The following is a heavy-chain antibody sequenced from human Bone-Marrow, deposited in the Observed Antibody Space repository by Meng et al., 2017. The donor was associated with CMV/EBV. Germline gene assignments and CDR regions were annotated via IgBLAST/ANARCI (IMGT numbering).Heavy chain of an antibody. CDR2: IWYDGSNK. J-gene: IGHJ4*02. V-gene: IGHV3-33*06. CDR3: AKDRSISMSRGFIQALGY. D-gene: IGHD3-22*01. CDR1: GFTFSSYG. Sequence: GESLKISCAASGFTFSSYGMNWVRQAPGKGLEWVAAIWYDGSNKYYADSVKGRFTISRDNSKNTLYLQMNSLRTEDTAVSYCAKDRSISMSRGFIQALGYWGQGNRVTVYS.